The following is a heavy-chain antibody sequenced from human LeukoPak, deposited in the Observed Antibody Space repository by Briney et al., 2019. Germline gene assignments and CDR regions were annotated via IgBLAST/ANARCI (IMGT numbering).Heavy chain of an antibody. V-gene: IGHV4-30-2*01. CDR1: GGSISSGGYY. CDR3: ARSIAAAGTSPFDY. J-gene: IGHJ4*02. D-gene: IGHD6-13*01. Sequence: SSQTLSLTCTVSGGSISSGGYYWSWLRQPPGKGLEWIGYIYHSGSTCYNPSLKSRVTISVDRSKNQFSLKLSSVTAADTAVYYCARSIAAAGTSPFDYWGQGTLVTVSS. CDR2: IYHSGST.